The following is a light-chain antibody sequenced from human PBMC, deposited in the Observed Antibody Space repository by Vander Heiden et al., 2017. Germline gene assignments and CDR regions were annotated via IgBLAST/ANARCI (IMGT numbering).Light chain of an antibody. CDR2: LNSDGSH. CDR3: QTWDTGIQV. V-gene: IGLV4-69*01. CDR1: SGHSSYA. Sequence: QLVLTQSPSASASLGASVKLTCTLSSGHSSYAIALHQQQPEKGPRYLMKLNSDGSHTKGAGIPDRFSGSSSGAERYLTISSLQSDDEADYYCQTWDTGIQVFGTGTKVTVL. J-gene: IGLJ1*01.